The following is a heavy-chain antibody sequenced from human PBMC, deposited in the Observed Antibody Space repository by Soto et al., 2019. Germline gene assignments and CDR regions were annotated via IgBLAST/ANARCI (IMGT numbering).Heavy chain of an antibody. CDR2: ISSSSSYI. J-gene: IGHJ6*02. Sequence: GGSLRLSCAAYGFTFSSYSMNWVRQAPGKGLEWVSSISSSSSYIYYADSVKGRFTISRDNAKNSLYLQMNSLRAEDTAVYYYARGRGRMTTVTTLLVWPGYYYYGMYVWGQGTTVTVSS. V-gene: IGHV3-21*01. D-gene: IGHD4-4*01. CDR1: GFTFSSYS. CDR3: ARGRGRMTTVTTLLVWPGYYYYGMYV.